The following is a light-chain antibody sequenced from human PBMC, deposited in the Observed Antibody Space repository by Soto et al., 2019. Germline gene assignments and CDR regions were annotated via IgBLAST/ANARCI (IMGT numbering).Light chain of an antibody. CDR2: DVT. V-gene: IGLV2-11*01. CDR3: CSYAGSYTRYV. CDR1: SSDVGHYNY. J-gene: IGLJ1*01. Sequence: QSELTQPRSVSGSAGQSVTLAGTGTSSDVGHYNYVSWYQHHPGKAPKLMIYDVTKRPSGVPDRFSGSKSGNTASLTISGLQAEDEADYYCCSYAGSYTRYVFGTGTKVTVL.